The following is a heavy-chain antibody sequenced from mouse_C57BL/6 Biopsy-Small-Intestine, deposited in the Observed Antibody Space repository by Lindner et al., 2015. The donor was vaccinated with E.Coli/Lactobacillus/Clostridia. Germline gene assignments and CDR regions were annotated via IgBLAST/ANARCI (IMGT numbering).Heavy chain of an antibody. J-gene: IGHJ2*01. V-gene: IGHV1-18*01. CDR1: GYTFTDYN. CDR3: ARRGVRGYRFDY. Sequence: VQLQESGPELVKPGASVKIPCKASGYTFTDYNMDWVKQSHGKSLEWIGDINPNNGGTIYNQKFKGKATLTVDKSSSTAYMDLRSLTSEDTAVYYCARRGVRGYRFDYWGQGTTLTVSS. CDR2: INPNNGGT. D-gene: IGHD2-14*01.